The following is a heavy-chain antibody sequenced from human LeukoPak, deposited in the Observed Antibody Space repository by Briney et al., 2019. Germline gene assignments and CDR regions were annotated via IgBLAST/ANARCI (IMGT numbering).Heavy chain of an antibody. CDR3: ASRLRWQNSKGFDY. Sequence: SETLSLTCAVYGGSFSGYYWSWIRQPPGKGLEWIGEINHSGSTNYNPSLKSRVTISVDTSKNQFSLKLSSVTAADTAVYYCASRLRWQNSKGFDYWGQGTLVTVSS. CDR2: INHSGST. CDR1: GGSFSGYY. D-gene: IGHD4-23*01. V-gene: IGHV4-34*01. J-gene: IGHJ4*02.